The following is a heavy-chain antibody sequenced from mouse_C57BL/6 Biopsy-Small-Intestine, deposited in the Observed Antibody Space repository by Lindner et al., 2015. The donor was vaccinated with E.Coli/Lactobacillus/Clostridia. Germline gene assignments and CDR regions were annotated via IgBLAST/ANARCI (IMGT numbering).Heavy chain of an antibody. J-gene: IGHJ2*01. D-gene: IGHD1-1*01. V-gene: IGHV5-4*01. CDR1: GFTFSSYA. CDR3: ARDYYASRYYFDY. Sequence: VQLQESGGGLVKPGGSLKLSCAASGFTFSSYAMSWVRQTPEKRLEWVATISDGGSYTYYPDNVKGRFTISRDNAKNNLYLQMSHLKSEDTAMYYCARDYYASRYYFDYWGQGTTLTVSS. CDR2: ISDGGSYT.